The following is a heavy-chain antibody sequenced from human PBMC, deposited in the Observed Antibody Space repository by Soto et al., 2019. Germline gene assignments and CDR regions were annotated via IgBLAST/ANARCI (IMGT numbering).Heavy chain of an antibody. CDR1: GFTFSSYA. V-gene: IGHV3-30-3*01. CDR3: ARDTPGRNSSGWYYYYYGMDV. CDR2: ISYDGSNK. J-gene: IGHJ6*02. Sequence: GGSLRLSCAASGFTFSSYAIHWVRQAPGKGLEWVAVISYDGSNKYYADSVKGRFTISRDNSKNTLYLQMNSLRAEDTAVYYCARDTPGRNSSGWYYYYYGMDVWGQGTTVTVSS. D-gene: IGHD6-19*01.